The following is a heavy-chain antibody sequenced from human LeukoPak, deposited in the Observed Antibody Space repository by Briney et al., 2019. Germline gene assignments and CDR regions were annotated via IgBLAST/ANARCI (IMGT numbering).Heavy chain of an antibody. CDR2: ISYDGSNK. Sequence: GGSLRLSCAASGFTFSTYTMHWVRQAPGKGLEWVAVISYDGSNKYYADSVKGRFTISRDNSKNTLYLQMNSLRTEDTAVYYCARDRGWLQFGDYWGRGTLVTVSS. J-gene: IGHJ4*02. D-gene: IGHD5-24*01. CDR3: ARDRGWLQFGDY. V-gene: IGHV3-30-3*01. CDR1: GFTFSTYT.